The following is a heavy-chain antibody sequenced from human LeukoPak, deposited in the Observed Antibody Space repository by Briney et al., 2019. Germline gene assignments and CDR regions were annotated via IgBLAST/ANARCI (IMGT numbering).Heavy chain of an antibody. CDR2: ISGNGSNT. Sequence: GGSLRLSCAASGFTFSSYGMSWVRQAPGKGLEWVSAISGNGSNTYYADSVKGRFTISRDNSKNTLYLQMNSLRAEDTAVYYCAKDVAAARNFAEYFQYWGQGTLVTVSS. CDR1: GFTFSSYG. CDR3: AKDVAAARNFAEYFQY. J-gene: IGHJ1*01. D-gene: IGHD6-13*01. V-gene: IGHV3-23*01.